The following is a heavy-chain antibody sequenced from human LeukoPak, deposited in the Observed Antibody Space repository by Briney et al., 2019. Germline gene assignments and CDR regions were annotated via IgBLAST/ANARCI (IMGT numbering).Heavy chain of an antibody. V-gene: IGHV3-21*01. CDR3: ARGENYDILTGYYDAFDT. Sequence: GGSLRLSCAASGFTFSSYSMNWVRQAPGKGLEWVSPISSSSSYIYYADSVKGRFTISRDNAKNSLYLQMNSLRVEDTAVYYCARGENYDILTGYYDAFDTWGQGTMVTVSS. CDR1: GFTFSSYS. J-gene: IGHJ3*02. D-gene: IGHD3-9*01. CDR2: ISSSSSYI.